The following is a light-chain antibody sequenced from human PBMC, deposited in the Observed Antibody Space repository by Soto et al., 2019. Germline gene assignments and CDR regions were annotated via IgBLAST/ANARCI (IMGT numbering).Light chain of an antibody. CDR1: TSYVGGYNY. J-gene: IGLJ1*01. CDR3: LSKTSTISYV. CDR2: EVS. V-gene: IGLV2-14*01. Sequence: ALAQPASVSGSPGQSIAISCTPATSYVGGYNYVSWYQQHPGKVTKLLIHEVSNRPSGVSNRFSGSKSGNTASLTISGLQAEDEADYYCLSKTSTISYVFGTGTKVTVL.